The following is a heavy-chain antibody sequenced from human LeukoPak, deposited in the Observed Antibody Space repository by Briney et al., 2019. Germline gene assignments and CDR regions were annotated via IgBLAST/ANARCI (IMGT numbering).Heavy chain of an antibody. Sequence: SGGSLRLSCTVSGFTVSSNSMTWVRQAPGKGLEWLSYISGSGDDTNYADSVRGRFTISRDNAKNSLYLQMNSLRVEDTAVYYCARDKIVGATYLDHWGQGTLVTVSS. J-gene: IGHJ4*02. CDR3: ARDKIVGATYLDH. CDR2: ISGSGDDT. D-gene: IGHD1-26*01. CDR1: GFTVSSNS. V-gene: IGHV3-11*06.